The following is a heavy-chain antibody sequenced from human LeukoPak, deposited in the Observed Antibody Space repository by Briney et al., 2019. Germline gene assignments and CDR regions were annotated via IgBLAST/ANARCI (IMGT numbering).Heavy chain of an antibody. Sequence: PGGSLRLSCADSGFTFSSYSMNWVRQAPGKGLEWVSYISSSSSTIYYADSVKGRFTVSRDNAKNSLYLQMNSLRAEDTAVYYCARDSSGYYLYYFDYWGQGTLVTVSS. V-gene: IGHV3-48*01. CDR3: ARDSSGYYLYYFDY. J-gene: IGHJ4*02. CDR1: GFTFSSYS. CDR2: ISSSSSTI. D-gene: IGHD3-22*01.